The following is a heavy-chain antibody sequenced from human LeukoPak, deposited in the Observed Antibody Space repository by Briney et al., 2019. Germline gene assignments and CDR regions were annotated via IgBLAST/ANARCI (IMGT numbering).Heavy chain of an antibody. CDR2: ISGNGGST. CDR3: AKASKMDTILPPFDY. Sequence: GGSLRLSCAASGFTFSSYAMSWVRQAPGKGLEWVSSISGNGGSTYYADSVKGRFTISRDNSKNTLYLQMNSLRAEDTAVYYCAKASKMDTILPPFDYWGQGTLVTVSS. D-gene: IGHD5-24*01. V-gene: IGHV3-23*01. CDR1: GFTFSSYA. J-gene: IGHJ4*02.